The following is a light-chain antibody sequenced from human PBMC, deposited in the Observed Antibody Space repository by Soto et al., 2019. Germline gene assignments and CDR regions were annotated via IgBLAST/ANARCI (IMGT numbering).Light chain of an antibody. V-gene: IGKV4-1*01. Sequence: DIVMTQSPDSLAVPLGERATINCRSSRSVLLSSNKKNYLAWYQQKPVQPPKLLIYWASTRGSGVPDRFSGGGSETDFTLTISGLQAEDVAVYYCQQYYSTPPTCGQGTKVEIK. J-gene: IGKJ1*01. CDR1: RSVLLSSNKKNY. CDR3: QQYYSTPPT. CDR2: WAS.